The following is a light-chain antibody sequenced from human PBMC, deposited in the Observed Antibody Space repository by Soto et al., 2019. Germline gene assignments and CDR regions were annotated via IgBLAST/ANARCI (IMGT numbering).Light chain of an antibody. Sequence: EIVFTQSPGTLSSSPGERATLSCRASQSVTSNYLAWYQQKPGQAPRLLIYGASNRATGIPDRFSGSGSGTDFTLTISRLEPEDFAVYYCQQYGSSGTFGQGTKVDIK. J-gene: IGKJ1*01. CDR3: QQYGSSGT. CDR1: QSVTSNY. V-gene: IGKV3-20*01. CDR2: GAS.